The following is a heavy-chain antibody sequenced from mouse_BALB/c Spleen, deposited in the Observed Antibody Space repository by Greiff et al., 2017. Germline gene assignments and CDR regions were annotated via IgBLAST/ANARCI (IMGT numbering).Heavy chain of an antibody. CDR1: GFTFSSYT. Sequence: EVHLVESGGGLVQPGGSLKLSCAASGFTFSSYTMSWVRQTPEKRLEWVAYISNGGGSTYYPDTVKGRFTISRDNAKNTLYLQMSSLKSEDTAMYYCARHRELGRNYFDYWGQGTTLTVSS. J-gene: IGHJ2*01. CDR3: ARHRELGRNYFDY. V-gene: IGHV5-12-2*01. CDR2: ISNGGGST. D-gene: IGHD4-1*01.